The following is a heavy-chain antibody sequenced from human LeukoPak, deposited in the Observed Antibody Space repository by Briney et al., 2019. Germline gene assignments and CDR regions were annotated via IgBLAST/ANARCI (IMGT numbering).Heavy chain of an antibody. Sequence: SETLFLTCTVSGASVSASGYFWGWIRQPPGKGLEWIGTLHYSGSTYYNTSLRSRVTISVDTSKNQFSLKLNSVTSADTAIYYCARDSDGAFDFNTFDIWGLGTMVTVSS. V-gene: IGHV4-39*07. CDR1: GASVSASGYF. J-gene: IGHJ3*02. CDR2: LHYSGST. D-gene: IGHD4/OR15-4a*01. CDR3: ARDSDGAFDFNTFDI.